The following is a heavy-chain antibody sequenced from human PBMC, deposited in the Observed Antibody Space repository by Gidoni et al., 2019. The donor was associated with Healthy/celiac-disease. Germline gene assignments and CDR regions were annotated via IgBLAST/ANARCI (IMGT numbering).Heavy chain of an antibody. D-gene: IGHD3-9*01. CDR1: GFTFSSYG. CDR2: RAYDGSNK. J-gene: IGHJ4*02. V-gene: IGHV3-30*18. Sequence: QVQLVESGGGVVQPGRSLRLSCAAHGFTFSSYGMHWVRQAPGKGLEWVAVRAYDGSNKYYADTVKGRFTISRDNSKNTLYLQMNSLRAEDTAVYYCAKDVHYDILTGLDYWGQGTLVTVSS. CDR3: AKDVHYDILTGLDY.